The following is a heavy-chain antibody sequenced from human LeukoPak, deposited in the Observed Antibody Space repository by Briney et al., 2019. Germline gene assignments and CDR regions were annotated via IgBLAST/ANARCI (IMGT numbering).Heavy chain of an antibody. D-gene: IGHD3-16*01. V-gene: IGHV3-23*01. J-gene: IGHJ4*02. CDR3: ARDFLGRYDYVWGSYLDFDY. CDR1: GFTFSNYA. Sequence: GGSLRLSCAASGFTFSNYAMSWVRQAPGKGLEWVSAISGSDGGTNYADSVKGRFTISRDNSKNTLYLQMNSLRAEDTAVYYCARDFLGRYDYVWGSYLDFDYWGQGTLVTVSS. CDR2: ISGSDGGT.